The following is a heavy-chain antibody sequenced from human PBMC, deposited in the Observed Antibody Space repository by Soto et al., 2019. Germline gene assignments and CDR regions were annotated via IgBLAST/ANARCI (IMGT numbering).Heavy chain of an antibody. CDR3: ARDFGSLGATIDY. D-gene: IGHD1-26*01. CDR2: ISGSGDSK. CDR1: GFTFSSYA. J-gene: IGHJ4*02. Sequence: GGSLRLSCAASGFTFSSYALSWVRQGPGKGLEWVSGISGSGDSKHYSDSLKGRFTISRDNSKNTLYLQMNSLRAEDTAVYYCARDFGSLGATIDYWGQGTLVTVSS. V-gene: IGHV3-23*01.